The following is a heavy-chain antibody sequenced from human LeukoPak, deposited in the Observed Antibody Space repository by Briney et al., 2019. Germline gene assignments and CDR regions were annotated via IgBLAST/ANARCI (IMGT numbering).Heavy chain of an antibody. J-gene: IGHJ3*02. Sequence: PGESLKISCKGSGYSFSSYWIGWVRQMPGKGLEWMGIIYPVDSDTKYSPSFEGQVTISADKSISTAYLQWSSLEASDTAMYYCARPTGAFDTWGQGTMVTVSS. CDR1: GYSFSSYW. V-gene: IGHV5-51*01. CDR3: ARPTGAFDT. CDR2: IYPVDSDT.